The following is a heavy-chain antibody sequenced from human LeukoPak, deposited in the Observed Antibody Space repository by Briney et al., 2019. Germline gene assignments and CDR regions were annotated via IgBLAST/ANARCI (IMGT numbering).Heavy chain of an antibody. D-gene: IGHD2-15*01. Sequence: SETPSLTCTVSGGSISSYYWGWIRQPPGKGLEWIGYIYYSGSTNYNPSLKSRVTISVDTSKNQFSLKLSSVTAADTAVYYCATGYCSGGSCPYYYYGMDVWGQGTTVTVSS. CDR2: IYYSGST. CDR1: GGSISSYY. V-gene: IGHV4-59*01. CDR3: ATGYCSGGSCPYYYYGMDV. J-gene: IGHJ6*02.